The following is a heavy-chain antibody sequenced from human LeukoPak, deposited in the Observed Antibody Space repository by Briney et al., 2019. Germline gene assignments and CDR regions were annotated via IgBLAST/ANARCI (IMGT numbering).Heavy chain of an antibody. CDR1: GFLVRHNY. V-gene: IGHV3-53*01. J-gene: IGHJ2*01. CDR2: IYNSGNT. Sequence: GGSLRLSCAASGFLVRHNYMSWVRQAPGRGLEWVSIIYNSGNTDYADSVKGRFTVSRDTSKNTLFLQMNDLRVDDTAIYYCARDPGVGLDLWGRGTLVSV. D-gene: IGHD7-27*01. CDR3: ARDPGVGLDL.